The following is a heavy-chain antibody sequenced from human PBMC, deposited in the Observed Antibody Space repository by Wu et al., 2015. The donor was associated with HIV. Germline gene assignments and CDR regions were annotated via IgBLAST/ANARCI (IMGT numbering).Heavy chain of an antibody. Sequence: QVQLVQSGAEVKKPGSSVKVSCKASGDTLSTYAVSWVRQAPGQGLEWMGRIIPIFGTTDYAQSFQGRLTITAGESTNTVYMELSSLRPDDTAVYYCARNVVGSIGGGYTYYGMDVWGQGTTVTVPS. CDR3: ARNVVGSIGGGYTYYGMDV. CDR1: GDTLSTYA. CDR2: IIPIFGTT. J-gene: IGHJ6*02. V-gene: IGHV1-69*13. D-gene: IGHD2-15*01.